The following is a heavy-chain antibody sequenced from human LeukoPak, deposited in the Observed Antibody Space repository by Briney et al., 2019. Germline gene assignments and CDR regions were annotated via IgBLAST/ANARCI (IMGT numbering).Heavy chain of an antibody. J-gene: IGHJ5*02. CDR3: ARKAYGDYDNWFDP. CDR2: IYYSGRT. CDR1: GGSISSDGYH. D-gene: IGHD4-17*01. Sequence: ETSETLSLTCTVSGGSISSDGYHWSWIRQHPGKGLEWIGHIYYSGRTYYSPSLKSRIIISVATAKNQFSLKLSSVTAADTAVYYCARKAYGDYDNWFDPWGQGTLVTVSS. V-gene: IGHV4-31*03.